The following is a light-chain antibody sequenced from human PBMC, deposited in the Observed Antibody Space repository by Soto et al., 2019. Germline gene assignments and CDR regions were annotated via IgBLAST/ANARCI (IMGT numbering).Light chain of an antibody. Sequence: DIVMTQSPDSLAVSLGERATINCKSSQSVLYSSNNKNYLAWYQQKPGQPPKLLIYWASTRESGVPDRFSGSGSGTDFTLTISSLQAEDVAVYYCQQCYNTPFTFGQGNKLEIK. J-gene: IGKJ2*01. V-gene: IGKV4-1*01. CDR3: QQCYNTPFT. CDR1: QSVLYSSNNKNY. CDR2: WAS.